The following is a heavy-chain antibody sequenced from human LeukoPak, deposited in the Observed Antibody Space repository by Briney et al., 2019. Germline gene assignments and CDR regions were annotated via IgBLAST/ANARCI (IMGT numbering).Heavy chain of an antibody. D-gene: IGHD3-3*01. CDR3: ARVINDFWSGMDV. J-gene: IGHJ6*02. Sequence: AGGSLRLSCAASGFTFSSYSMNWVCQAPGKGLEWVSSISSSSSYIYYADSVKGRFTISRDNAKNSLYLQMNSLRAEDTAVYYCARVINDFWSGMDVWGQGTTVTVSS. CDR2: ISSSSSYI. V-gene: IGHV3-21*01. CDR1: GFTFSSYS.